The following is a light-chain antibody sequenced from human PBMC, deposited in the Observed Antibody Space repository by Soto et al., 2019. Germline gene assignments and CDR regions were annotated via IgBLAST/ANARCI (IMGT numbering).Light chain of an antibody. CDR3: CSYAGSYTVV. CDR1: SSDVGGYNY. J-gene: IGLJ2*01. Sequence: QSARTQPRSVSGSPGQSVTISCTGTSSDVGGYNYVSWYQQHPGKAPKLMIYDANKRPSGVPDRFSGSKSGNTASLTISGLQAEDEADYYCCSYAGSYTVVFGGGTKLTVL. V-gene: IGLV2-11*01. CDR2: DAN.